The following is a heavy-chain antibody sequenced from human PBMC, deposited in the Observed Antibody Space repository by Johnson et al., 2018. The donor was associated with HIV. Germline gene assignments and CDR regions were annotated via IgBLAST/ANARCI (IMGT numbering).Heavy chain of an antibody. CDR2: ISYDGTSK. D-gene: IGHD6-13*01. CDR1: GFTFSNAW. V-gene: IGHV3-30*03. Sequence: QVQLVESGGGLVKPGGSLRVSCAASGFTFSNAWMNWVRQAPGKGLEWVAVISYDGTSKYQADSVKGRFTISRDNSKNTLFMQMNSLRGEDTAVYYCVRRPFGAAPGADAFDIWGQGTLVTVSS. J-gene: IGHJ3*02. CDR3: VRRPFGAAPGADAFDI.